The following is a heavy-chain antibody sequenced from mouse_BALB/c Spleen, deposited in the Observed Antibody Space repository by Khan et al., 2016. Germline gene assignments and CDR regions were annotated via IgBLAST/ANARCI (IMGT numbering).Heavy chain of an antibody. CDR3: ARIYYGVAY. CDR1: GFNIKDTY. J-gene: IGHJ3*01. CDR2: IDPANGNT. D-gene: IGHD2-1*01. V-gene: IGHV14-3*02. Sequence: EVQLQESGADLVKPGASVKLSCTASGFNIKDTYIYWVKQRPEKALEWIGRIDPANGNTEYDPKFQGKATITADISSNTAYLQLSSLTSEDTAVYYCARIYYGVAYWGQGTLVTVSA.